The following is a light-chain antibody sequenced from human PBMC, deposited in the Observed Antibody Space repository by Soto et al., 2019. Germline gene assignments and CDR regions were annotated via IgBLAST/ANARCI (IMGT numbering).Light chain of an antibody. CDR2: EVS. CDR1: SSDVGGYNY. CDR3: SSYTSSSTTLYV. J-gene: IGLJ1*01. V-gene: IGLV2-14*01. Sequence: QSALTQPASVSGSPGQSITISCTGTSSDVGGYNYVSWYQQHPGKAPKLMIYEVSNRPSGVSHRFSGSKSGNTASLTISGLQAEDEGDYYCSSYTSSSTTLYVFGTGTKVTVL.